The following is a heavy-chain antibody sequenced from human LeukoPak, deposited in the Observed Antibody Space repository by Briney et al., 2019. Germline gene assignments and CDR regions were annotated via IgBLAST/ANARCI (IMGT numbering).Heavy chain of an antibody. Sequence: GGSLRLSCAASGFTVSSNYMSWVRQAPGKGLEWVSVIYSGGSTYYADSVKGRFTISRDNSKNTLYLQMNSLRAEDTAVYYCARDIIAAAGNEQYFDYWGQGTLVTASS. V-gene: IGHV3-66*01. D-gene: IGHD6-13*01. CDR3: ARDIIAAAGNEQYFDY. J-gene: IGHJ4*02. CDR2: IYSGGST. CDR1: GFTVSSNY.